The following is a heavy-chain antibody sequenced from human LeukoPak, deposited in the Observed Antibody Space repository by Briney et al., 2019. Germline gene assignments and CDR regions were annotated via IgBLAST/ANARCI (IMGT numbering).Heavy chain of an antibody. CDR2: IIPIFGTA. D-gene: IGHD3-22*01. CDR3: GSYYYDSSGYPAYYFDY. CDR1: GGTFSSYA. V-gene: IGHV1-69*05. Sequence: GSSVKVSCKASGGTFSSYAISWVRQAPRQGLEWMGRIIPIFGTANYAQKFQGRVTITTDESTSTAYMELSSLRSEDTAVYYCGSYYYDSSGYPAYYFDYWGQGTLVTVSS. J-gene: IGHJ4*02.